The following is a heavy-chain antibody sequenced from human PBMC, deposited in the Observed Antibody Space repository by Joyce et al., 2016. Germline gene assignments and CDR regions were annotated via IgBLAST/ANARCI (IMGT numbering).Heavy chain of an antibody. Sequence: QVQLVQSGAEVKKPGSSVKVSCKASGGTFSYYAISWVRQAPGQGLEGMGGIIPIFGTTNYAQKLRGRVTITADKSTSTAYMELSSLRSEDTAVHYCARAEYSSGTWAFDIWGQGTMVTVSS. D-gene: IGHD6-19*01. CDR2: IIPIFGTT. J-gene: IGHJ3*02. CDR3: ARAEYSSGTWAFDI. V-gene: IGHV1-69*06. CDR1: GGTFSYYA.